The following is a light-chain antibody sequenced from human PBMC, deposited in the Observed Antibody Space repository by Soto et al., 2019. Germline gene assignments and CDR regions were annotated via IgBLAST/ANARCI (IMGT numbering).Light chain of an antibody. J-gene: IGKJ1*01. CDR3: QQSYSTPWT. CDR1: QSISSY. V-gene: IGKV1-39*01. CDR2: AAS. Sequence: DLPMTPSPSSLSASVGDRVTITCRASQSISSYLNWYQQKPGKAPKLLIYAASSLQSGVPSRFSGSGSGTDFTLTISSLQPEDFATYYCQQSYSTPWTFGQGTMVEIK.